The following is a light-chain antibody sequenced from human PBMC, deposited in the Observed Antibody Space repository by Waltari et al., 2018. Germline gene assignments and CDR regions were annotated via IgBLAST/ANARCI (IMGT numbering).Light chain of an antibody. J-gene: IGLJ1*01. CDR1: SSDIGAYNY. CDR3: NPHTTVSSLV. CDR2: YVT. V-gene: IGLV2-14*03. Sequence: QSALTQPASVSGSPVQSITISCTGTSSDIGAYNYVSWYQQHPGKAPKLLIYYVTYRPSGVCRRFAGSKTGNTSSLTISGLQAEDEADYYCNPHTTVSSLVFGTGTKVTLL.